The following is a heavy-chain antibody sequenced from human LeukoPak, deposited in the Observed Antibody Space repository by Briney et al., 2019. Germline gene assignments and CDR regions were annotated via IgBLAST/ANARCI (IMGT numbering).Heavy chain of an antibody. CDR1: GFTVSSNY. D-gene: IGHD3-22*01. J-gene: IGHJ4*02. Sequence: GGSLRLSCAASGFTVSSNYMSWVRQAPGKGLEWVSVIYSGGSTYYADSVKGRFTISRDNSKNTLYLQMNSLRAEDTAVYYCARTPRGVYYDSSGAEYWGQGTLVTVSS. CDR2: IYSGGST. CDR3: ARTPRGVYYDSSGAEY. V-gene: IGHV3-66*01.